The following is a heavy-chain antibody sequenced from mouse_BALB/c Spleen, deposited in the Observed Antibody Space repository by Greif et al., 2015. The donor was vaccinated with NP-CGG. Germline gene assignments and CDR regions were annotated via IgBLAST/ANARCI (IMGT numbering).Heavy chain of an antibody. CDR3: AREDYYGSSSYAMDY. CDR1: GYTFTSYV. V-gene: IGHV1-14*01. D-gene: IGHD1-1*01. CDR2: INPYNDGT. J-gene: IGHJ4*01. Sequence: VQLKQSGPELVKPGASVKMSCKASGYTFTSYVMHWVKQKPGQGLEWIGYINPYNDGTKYNEKFKGKATLTSDKSSSTAYMELSSLTSEDSAVYYCAREDYYGSSSYAMDYWGQGTSVTVSS.